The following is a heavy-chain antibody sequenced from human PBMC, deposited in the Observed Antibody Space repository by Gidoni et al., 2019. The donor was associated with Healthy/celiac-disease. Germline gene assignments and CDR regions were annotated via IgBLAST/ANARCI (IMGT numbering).Heavy chain of an antibody. Sequence: QVQLQQWGAGLLKPSETLSLTCAVYGGSFSGYYWSWIRQPPGKGLEWIGEINHSGSTNYNPSLKSRVTISVDTSKNQFSLKLSSVTAADTAVYYCATTKSRSLSGTPFDYWGQGTLVTVSS. CDR2: INHSGST. CDR3: ATTKSRSLSGTPFDY. D-gene: IGHD1-1*01. J-gene: IGHJ4*02. CDR1: GGSFSGYY. V-gene: IGHV4-34*01.